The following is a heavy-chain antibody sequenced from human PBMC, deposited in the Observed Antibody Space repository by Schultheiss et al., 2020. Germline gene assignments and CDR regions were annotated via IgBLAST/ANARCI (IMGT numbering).Heavy chain of an antibody. J-gene: IGHJ4*02. V-gene: IGHV4-59*01. CDR1: GGSISSYY. CDR2: IYYSGST. CDR3: ARSPVIMASYYFDY. Sequence: GSLRLSCAVYGGSISSYYWSWIRQPPGKGLEWIGYIYYSGSTNYNPSLKSRVTISVDTSKNQFSLKLSSVTAADTAVYYCARSPVIMASYYFDYWGQGTLVTVSS. D-gene: IGHD3-10*01.